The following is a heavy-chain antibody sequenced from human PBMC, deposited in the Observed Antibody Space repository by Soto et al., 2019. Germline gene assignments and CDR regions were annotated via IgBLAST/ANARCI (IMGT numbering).Heavy chain of an antibody. Sequence: PSETLSLTCTVSGGSISSYYWSWIRQPPGKGLEWIGYIYYSGSTNYNPSLKSRVTISVDTSKNQFSLKLSSVTAADTAVYYCARANYDFWSGYQENWFDPWGQGTLVTVSS. J-gene: IGHJ5*02. V-gene: IGHV4-59*01. CDR3: ARANYDFWSGYQENWFDP. CDR2: IYYSGST. CDR1: GGSISSYY. D-gene: IGHD3-3*01.